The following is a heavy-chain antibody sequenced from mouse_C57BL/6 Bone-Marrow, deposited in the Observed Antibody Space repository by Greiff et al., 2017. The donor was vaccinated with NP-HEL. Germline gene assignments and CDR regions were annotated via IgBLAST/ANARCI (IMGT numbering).Heavy chain of an antibody. Sequence: EVHLVESGEGLVKPGGSLKLSCAASGFTFSSYAMSWVRQTPEKRLEWVAYISRGGDYIYYADTVKGRFTISRDNARNTLYLQMSSLKSEDTAMYYGTRDGSSYGAYWGQGTLVTVSA. CDR1: GFTFSSYA. V-gene: IGHV5-9-1*02. CDR3: TRDGSSYGAY. CDR2: ISRGGDYI. J-gene: IGHJ3*01. D-gene: IGHD1-1*01.